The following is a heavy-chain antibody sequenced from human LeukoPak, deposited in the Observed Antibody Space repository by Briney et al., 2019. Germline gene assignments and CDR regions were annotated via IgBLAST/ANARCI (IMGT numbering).Heavy chain of an antibody. CDR3: AKGIYEDYYYYMDV. Sequence: GGSLRLSCAASGFTFDDYAMHWVRQAPGKGLEWVSGISWNSGSIGYADSVKGRFTISRDNAKNSLYLQMSSLRAEDTALYYCAKGIYEDYYYYMDVWGKGTTVTVSS. CDR2: ISWNSGSI. D-gene: IGHD2/OR15-2a*01. V-gene: IGHV3-9*01. CDR1: GFTFDDYA. J-gene: IGHJ6*03.